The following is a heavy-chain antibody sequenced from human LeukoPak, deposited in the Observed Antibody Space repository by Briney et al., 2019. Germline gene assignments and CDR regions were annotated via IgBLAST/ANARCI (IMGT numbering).Heavy chain of an antibody. Sequence: PGGSLRLSCAASGFTFSSYAMSWVRQAPGKGLEWVSAISGSGGSTYYGDSVKGRFTISRDNSKNTLYLQMNSLRAEDTALYSCARPSSPYYYYYGMDVWGQGTTVTVSS. J-gene: IGHJ6*02. D-gene: IGHD1-26*01. CDR1: GFTFSSYA. CDR2: ISGSGGST. CDR3: ARPSSPYYYYYGMDV. V-gene: IGHV3-23*01.